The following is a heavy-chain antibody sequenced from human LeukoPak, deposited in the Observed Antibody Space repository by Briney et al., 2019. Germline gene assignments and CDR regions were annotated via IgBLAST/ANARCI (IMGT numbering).Heavy chain of an antibody. D-gene: IGHD2-2*01. CDR1: GGPKSSSSYY. CDR2: IYYSGST. J-gene: IGHJ4*02. V-gene: IGHV4-39*01. Sequence: PSVTLSLTCTVSGGPKSSSSYYWGWIRQPPGKGLEWIGSIYYSGSTYYNPSLKSRVTISVDTSKNQFSLKLSSVTAADTAVYYCARLSQWDIVVVPASTADYWGQGTLVTVSS. CDR3: ARLSQWDIVVVPASTADY.